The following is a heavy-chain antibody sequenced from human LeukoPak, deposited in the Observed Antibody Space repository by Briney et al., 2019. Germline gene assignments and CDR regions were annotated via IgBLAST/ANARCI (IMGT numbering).Heavy chain of an antibody. CDR3: AKSKGGIAVASYFDY. D-gene: IGHD6-19*01. Sequence: PGGSLRLSCAASGFTFSSYSMNWVRQAPGKGLEWVSSISSSSSYIYYADSVKGRFTISRDNAKNSLYLQMNSLRAEDTALYYCAKSKGGIAVASYFDYWGQGTLVTVSS. CDR1: GFTFSSYS. V-gene: IGHV3-21*04. CDR2: ISSSSSYI. J-gene: IGHJ4*02.